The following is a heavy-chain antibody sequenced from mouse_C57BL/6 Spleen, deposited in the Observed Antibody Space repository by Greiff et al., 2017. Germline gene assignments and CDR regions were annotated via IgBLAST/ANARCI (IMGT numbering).Heavy chain of an antibody. CDR1: GFTFSDYG. CDR2: ISSGSSTI. Sequence: EVKVEESGGGLVKPGGSLKLSCAASGFTFSDYGMHWVRQAPEKGLEWVAYISSGSSTIYYADKVKGRFTISRDNAKNTLFLHMTSLRSEDTAMYYCARPYYYGSSYLWSFDVWGTGTTVTVSS. CDR3: ARPYYYGSSYLWSFDV. D-gene: IGHD1-1*01. V-gene: IGHV5-17*01. J-gene: IGHJ1*03.